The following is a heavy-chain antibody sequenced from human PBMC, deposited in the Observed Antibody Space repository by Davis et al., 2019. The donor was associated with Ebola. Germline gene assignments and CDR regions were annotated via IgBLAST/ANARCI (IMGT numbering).Heavy chain of an antibody. Sequence: PGGSLRLSCAASGFTFSSYVKHWVRQAPGKGLEWVAVISYDGSNKYYADSVKGRFTISRDNSKNTLYLQMNSLRAEDTAVYYCARGGGNYDFWSGSDPWGQGTLVTVSS. V-gene: IGHV3-30-3*01. D-gene: IGHD3-3*01. CDR3: ARGGGNYDFWSGSDP. J-gene: IGHJ5*02. CDR2: ISYDGSNK. CDR1: GFTFSSYV.